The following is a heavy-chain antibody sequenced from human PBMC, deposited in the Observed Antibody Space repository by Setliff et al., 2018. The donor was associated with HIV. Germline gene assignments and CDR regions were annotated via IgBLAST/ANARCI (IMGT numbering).Heavy chain of an antibody. CDR1: GFTFSTFP. CDR2: IWFDGIHK. V-gene: IGHV3-33*08. CDR3: AGDPPLSGYALHI. J-gene: IGHJ3*02. Sequence: GGSLRLSCAASGFTFSTFPMHWVRQAPGKGLEWVAFIWFDGIHKYYADSVKGRFTISRDNSKNMFYLQMDSLRVDDTAVYYCAGDPPLSGYALHIWGQGTKVTVS. D-gene: IGHD2-2*03.